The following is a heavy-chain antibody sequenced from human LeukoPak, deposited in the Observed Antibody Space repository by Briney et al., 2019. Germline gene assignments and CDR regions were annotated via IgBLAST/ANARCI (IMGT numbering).Heavy chain of an antibody. CDR3: AKDQVVAAQGPDY. Sequence: GGSLRLSCAASGFTFSSYGMHWVRQAPGKGLEWVAFIRYDGSNKYYADSVKGRFTISRDNSKNTLYLQMNSLRAEDTAVYYCAKDQVVAAQGPDYWGQGTLVTVSS. CDR2: IRYDGSNK. D-gene: IGHD2-15*01. V-gene: IGHV3-30*02. CDR1: GFTFSSYG. J-gene: IGHJ4*02.